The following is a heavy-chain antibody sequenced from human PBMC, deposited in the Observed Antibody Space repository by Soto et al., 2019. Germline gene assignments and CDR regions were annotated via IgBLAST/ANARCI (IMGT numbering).Heavy chain of an antibody. CDR1: GGSISSSSYY. D-gene: IGHD6-13*01. J-gene: IGHJ5*02. CDR3: ARLFSGSSWLRSLGP. CDR2: IYYSGST. Sequence: SETLSLTCTVSGGSISSSSYYWGWIRQPPGKGLEWIGSIYYSGSTYYNPSLKSRVTISVDTSKNQFSLKLSSVTAADTAVYYCARLFSGSSWLRSLGPWGQGTLVTVSS. V-gene: IGHV4-39*01.